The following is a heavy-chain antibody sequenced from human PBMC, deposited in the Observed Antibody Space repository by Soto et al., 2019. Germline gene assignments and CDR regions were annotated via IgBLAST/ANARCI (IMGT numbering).Heavy chain of an antibody. CDR2: ISGSGDST. Sequence: EVQLLESGGGLLQPGGSLRLSCAASGFTFSSYSMNWVRQAPGKGLEWVSAISGSGDSTYYADSVKGRFTISRDNSKNTLFLQMNSLRAEDTAVYYCAKSRNDYATCGFLDYWGQGTLVTVSS. J-gene: IGHJ4*02. CDR3: AKSRNDYATCGFLDY. CDR1: GFTFSSYS. D-gene: IGHD1-1*01. V-gene: IGHV3-23*01.